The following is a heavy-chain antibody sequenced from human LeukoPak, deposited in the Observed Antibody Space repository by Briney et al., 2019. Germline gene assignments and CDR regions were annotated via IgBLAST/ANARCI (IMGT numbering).Heavy chain of an antibody. CDR1: GGTFSSYA. J-gene: IGHJ5*02. CDR3: ARLCPMTTVTSPGFWFDP. Sequence: SVKVSCKTSGGTFSSYAISWVRQAPGQGLEWMGGIIPIFGTTNYAQKFQGRVTITADESTSTAYMELSSLRSDDTAVYYCARLCPMTTVTSPGFWFDPWGQGTLVTVSS. CDR2: IIPIFGTT. D-gene: IGHD4-17*01. V-gene: IGHV1-69*13.